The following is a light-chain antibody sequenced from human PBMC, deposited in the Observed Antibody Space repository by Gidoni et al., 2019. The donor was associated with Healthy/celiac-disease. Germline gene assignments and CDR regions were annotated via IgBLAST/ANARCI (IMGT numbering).Light chain of an antibody. CDR3: QQYNSYSPT. CDR1: QSISSW. J-gene: IGKJ1*01. Sequence: IQITPSPSTLSASVGDRVTITCRASQSISSWLAWYQQKPGKAPKLLIYDASSLESGVPSRFSGSGSGTEFTLTISSLQPDDFATYYCQQYNSYSPTFGQGIKVEIK. V-gene: IGKV1-5*01. CDR2: DAS.